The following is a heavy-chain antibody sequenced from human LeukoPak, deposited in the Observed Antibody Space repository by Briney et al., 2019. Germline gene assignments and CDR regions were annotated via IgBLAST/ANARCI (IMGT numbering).Heavy chain of an antibody. CDR3: ARGSSVGAFKYYFDY. CDR2: IYYSGST. V-gene: IGHV4-39*07. D-gene: IGHD1-26*01. J-gene: IGHJ4*02. Sequence: PSETLSLTCTVSGGSISSSSYYWGWIRQPPGKGLEWIGSIYYSGSTSYNPSLESRVIISVDTSRNQFSLKLSSVTAADTAVYYCARGSSVGAFKYYFDYWGQGTLVTVSS. CDR1: GGSISSSSYY.